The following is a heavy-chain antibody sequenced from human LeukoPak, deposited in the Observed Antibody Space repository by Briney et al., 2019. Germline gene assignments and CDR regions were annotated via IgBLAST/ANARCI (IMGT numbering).Heavy chain of an antibody. V-gene: IGHV1-58*02. CDR3: AAAGYDYVGGSYSGDY. J-gene: IGHJ4*02. Sequence: SVKVSCKASGFTFTSPAMQWVRQARGQRLEWIGWIVVGSGNTNYAQKFQERVTITRDMSTSTAYMELSSLRAEDTAVYYCAAAGYDYVGGSYSGDYWGQGTLVTVSS. D-gene: IGHD3-16*01. CDR2: IVVGSGNT. CDR1: GFTFTSPA.